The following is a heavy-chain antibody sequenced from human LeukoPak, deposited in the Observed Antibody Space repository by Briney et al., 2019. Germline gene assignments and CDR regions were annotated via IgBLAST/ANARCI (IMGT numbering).Heavy chain of an antibody. CDR2: ISAYNGNK. Sequence: ASVKVSCKASGYTFTSYGISWVRQAPGQGLEWMGWISAYNGNKNYAQKLQGRDTMTTDTSTSTAYMELRSLRSDDTAVYYCARDIVGATYDAFDIWGQGTMVTVSS. D-gene: IGHD1-26*01. J-gene: IGHJ3*02. V-gene: IGHV1-18*01. CDR3: ARDIVGATYDAFDI. CDR1: GYTFTSYG.